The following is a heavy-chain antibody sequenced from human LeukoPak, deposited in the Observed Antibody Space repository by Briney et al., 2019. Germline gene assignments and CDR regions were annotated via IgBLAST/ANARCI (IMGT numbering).Heavy chain of an antibody. Sequence: GGSLRLSCAASGSTFDDYAMHWVRQAPGKGLEWVSGISWNSGSIGYADSVKGRFTISRDNAKNSLYLQMDSLRAEDMALYYCAKGADSSGWFNFDYWGQGTLVTVSS. J-gene: IGHJ4*02. CDR1: GSTFDDYA. V-gene: IGHV3-9*03. CDR2: ISWNSGSI. CDR3: AKGADSSGWFNFDY. D-gene: IGHD6-19*01.